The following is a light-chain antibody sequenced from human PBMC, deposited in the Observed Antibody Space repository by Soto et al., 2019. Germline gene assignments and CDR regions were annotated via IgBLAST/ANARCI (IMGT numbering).Light chain of an antibody. Sequence: PGERVTLSCRAIQSVSSSYLTWYQQKPGQAPRLLIYGASTRATGIPARFSGSGSGTEFTLTISSLQSEDFAVYYCQQYNNWPSLTFGGGTKVDIK. CDR3: QQYNNWPSLT. CDR2: GAS. V-gene: IGKV3-15*01. CDR1: QSVSSSY. J-gene: IGKJ4*01.